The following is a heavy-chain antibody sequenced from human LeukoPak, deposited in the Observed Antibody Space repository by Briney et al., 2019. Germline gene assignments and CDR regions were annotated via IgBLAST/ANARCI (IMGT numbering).Heavy chain of an antibody. CDR2: TDPNGIT. D-gene: IGHD3-10*01. V-gene: IGHV3-74*03. J-gene: IGHJ4*02. CDR1: GFTFSNSW. Sequence: GGSLRLSCAASGFTFSNSWMHWVRHAPGKGLVWVSRTDPNGITTYADSVQGRFTISRDNAKNTLYLQMNSPRTQGTARYYFCRSGGIIDYWGQGTLVTVSS. CDR3: CRSGGIIDY.